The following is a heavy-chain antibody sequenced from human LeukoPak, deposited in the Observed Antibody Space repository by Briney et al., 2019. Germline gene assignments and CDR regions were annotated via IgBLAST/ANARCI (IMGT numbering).Heavy chain of an antibody. V-gene: IGHV5-10-1*01. D-gene: IGHD2-21*02. CDR1: GYRFTSYW. CDR2: IDPSDSYT. CDR3: ARRALPPAYCGGDCFDAFDI. Sequence: GESLKISCKGSGYRFTSYWISWVRQMPGKGLEWMGRIDPSDSYTNYSPSFQGHVTISADKSISTAYLQWSSLKASDTTMYYCARRALPPAYCGGDCFDAFDIWGQGTMVTVSS. J-gene: IGHJ3*02.